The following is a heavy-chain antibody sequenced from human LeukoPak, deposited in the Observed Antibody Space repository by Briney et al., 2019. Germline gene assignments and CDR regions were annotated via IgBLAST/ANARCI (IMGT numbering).Heavy chain of an antibody. Sequence: GGSLRLSCAASGFTLRGYGMHWVRQAPGKGLEWVANIKQDGSVKYYVDSVKGRFTISRDNAKNSLYLQMSSLRAEDTAVYYCAREGFYYMDVWGKGTTVTVSS. CDR1: GFTLRGYG. D-gene: IGHD2-15*01. V-gene: IGHV3-7*01. CDR2: IKQDGSVK. J-gene: IGHJ6*03. CDR3: AREGFYYMDV.